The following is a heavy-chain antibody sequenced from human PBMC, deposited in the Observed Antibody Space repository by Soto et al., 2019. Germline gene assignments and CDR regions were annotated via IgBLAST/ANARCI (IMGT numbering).Heavy chain of an antibody. D-gene: IGHD2-8*02. CDR1: GGSISSGGYY. V-gene: IGHV4-31*01. CDR3: ARVGSSTADGAI. J-gene: IGHJ3*02. CDR2: IYYSVTT. Sequence: QVQLQESGPGLVKPSQTLSLTCTVSGGSISSGGYYWSWIRQNPGKGLEWFGYIYYSVTTNYNPFLKRQHKISVNTTKNQCSLKLNSMTPPYTAVYYSARVGSSTADGAIWGQATMVHASS.